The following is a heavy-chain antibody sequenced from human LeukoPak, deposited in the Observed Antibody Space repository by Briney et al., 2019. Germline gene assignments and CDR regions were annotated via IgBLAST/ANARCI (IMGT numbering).Heavy chain of an antibody. Sequence: ASVKVSCKASGDTFTSYGISLVRQAPGQGLEWMGWISAYNGNTNYAQKLQGRVTMTTDTSTSTAYMELRSLRSDDTAVYYCARVDGAFYYDSSGPGYYYYYGMDVWGQGTTVTVSS. CDR2: ISAYNGNT. V-gene: IGHV1-18*01. J-gene: IGHJ6*02. CDR1: GDTFTSYG. D-gene: IGHD3-22*01. CDR3: ARVDGAFYYDSSGPGYYYYYGMDV.